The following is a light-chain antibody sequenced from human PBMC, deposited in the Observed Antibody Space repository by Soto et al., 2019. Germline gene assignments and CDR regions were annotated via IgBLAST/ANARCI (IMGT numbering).Light chain of an antibody. J-gene: IGLJ1*01. CDR2: DVR. CDR3: SSYTTISTYV. Sequence: QSALTQPASVSGSPGQSITISCTGTSRDVGGYNYVSWYPQHPGKAPKLMIYDVRNRPSGVSNRFSGSKSVNTASLTISGLQAEDEADYYCSSYTTISTYVFGTGTKVTVL. CDR1: SRDVGGYNY. V-gene: IGLV2-14*01.